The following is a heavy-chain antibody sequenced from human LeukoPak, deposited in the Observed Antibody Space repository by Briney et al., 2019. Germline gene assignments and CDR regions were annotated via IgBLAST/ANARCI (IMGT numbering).Heavy chain of an antibody. J-gene: IGHJ4*02. CDR2: IYNSGTT. Sequence: VGSLRLSCVVSGFSVSGDYMSWGCQAPGEGLEWVAVIYNSGTTYYPDSVKARFSISRYNTKNTASLQLNSLRVDDTAVYFGARFMGATGFDYWGQGALVTVSS. CDR1: GFSVSGDY. CDR3: ARFMGATGFDY. D-gene: IGHD1-26*01. V-gene: IGHV3-66*01.